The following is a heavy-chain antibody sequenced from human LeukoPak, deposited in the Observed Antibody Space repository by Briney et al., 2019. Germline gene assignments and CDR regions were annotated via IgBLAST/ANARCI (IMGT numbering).Heavy chain of an antibody. CDR2: INHSGST. CDR1: GGSFSLYY. V-gene: IGHV4-34*01. D-gene: IGHD2-15*01. J-gene: IGHJ4*02. CDR3: ARVNFRLGGSYLLFDY. Sequence: SETLSLTCAVYGGSFSLYYWSWIRQPPGKGLEWIGEINHSGSTNYSPSLKSRVTISVDTSKNQFSLKLRSVTAADTAVYYCARVNFRLGGSYLLFDYGGQGTLVTVSS.